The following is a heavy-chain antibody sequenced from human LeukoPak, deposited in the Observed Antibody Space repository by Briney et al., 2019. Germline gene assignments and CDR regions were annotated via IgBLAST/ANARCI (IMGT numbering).Heavy chain of an antibody. J-gene: IGHJ4*02. V-gene: IGHV4-59*01. CDR3: ARVGTYGSGSYLSWLDY. CDR1: GGSISSYY. D-gene: IGHD3-10*01. CDR2: IYYSGST. Sequence: SETLSLTCTVSGGSISSYYWSWIRQPPGKGLEWIGYIYYSGSTDYNPSLKSRVTISVDTSKNQFSLKLSSVTAADTAVYYCARVGTYGSGSYLSWLDYWGQGTLVTVSS.